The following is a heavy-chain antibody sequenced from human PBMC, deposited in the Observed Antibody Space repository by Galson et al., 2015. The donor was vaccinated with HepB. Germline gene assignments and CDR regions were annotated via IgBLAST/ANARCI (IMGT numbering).Heavy chain of an antibody. J-gene: IGHJ3*02. CDR1: GGTFSSYA. D-gene: IGHD3-10*01. Sequence: SVKVSCKASGGTFSSYAISWVRQAPGQGLEWMGGIIPIFGTANYAQKFQGRVTITADESTSTAYMELSSLRSEDTAVYYCARGGEGYYGSGSYLHDAFDIWGQGTMVTVSS. V-gene: IGHV1-69*13. CDR3: ARGGEGYYGSGSYLHDAFDI. CDR2: IIPIFGTA.